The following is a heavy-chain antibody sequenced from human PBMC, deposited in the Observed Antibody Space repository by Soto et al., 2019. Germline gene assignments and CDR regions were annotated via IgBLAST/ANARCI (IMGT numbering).Heavy chain of an antibody. V-gene: IGHV3-20*04. CDR3: ARDWAYYCGSGSYCVSFFDH. CDR1: GFSFDDYG. J-gene: IGHJ4*02. CDR2: INWSGGST. Sequence: EVQLVESGGGVARPGGSLRLSCAASGFSFDDYGMSWVRQAPGKGLQWVSGINWSGGSTVYADSVKGRFTISRDNARNSLFLQMNSLRAEDTAFYFCARDWAYYCGSGSYCVSFFDHWGQGTLVTVSS. D-gene: IGHD3-10*01.